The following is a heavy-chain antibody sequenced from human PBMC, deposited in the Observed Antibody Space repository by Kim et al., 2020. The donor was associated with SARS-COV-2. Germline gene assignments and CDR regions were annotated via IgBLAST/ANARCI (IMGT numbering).Heavy chain of an antibody. V-gene: IGHV5-10-1*01. CDR3: ARGFLSSWGFDY. Sequence: TYSPSFHSHGTISADQSISTAYLQWSSLKASDTAMYYCARGFLSSWGFDYWGQGTLVTVSS. D-gene: IGHD6-13*01. J-gene: IGHJ4*02.